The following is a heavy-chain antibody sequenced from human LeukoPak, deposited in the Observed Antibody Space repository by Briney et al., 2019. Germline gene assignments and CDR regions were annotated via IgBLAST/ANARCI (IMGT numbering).Heavy chain of an antibody. CDR1: GASISSSGFY. J-gene: IGHJ4*02. CDR3: ARVDDSSVPLGIYYFDY. D-gene: IGHD3-22*01. CDR2: IYCSGST. Sequence: SETLSLTCTVSGASISSSGFYWSWIRQPPGKGLEWIGYIYCSGSTYYNPSPKSRVTISGERSKNQFSLKLSSVTAADTAVYYLARVDDSSVPLGIYYFDYWGQGTLVTVSS. V-gene: IGHV4-30-2*01.